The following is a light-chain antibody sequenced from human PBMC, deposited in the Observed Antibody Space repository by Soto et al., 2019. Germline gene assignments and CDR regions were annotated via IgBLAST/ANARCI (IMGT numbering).Light chain of an antibody. CDR3: QQRSNWPGGT. V-gene: IGKV3-11*01. CDR1: QSVSSY. CDR2: DAS. Sequence: EIVLTQSPATLSLSPGERATLSCRASQSVSSYLAWYQQKPGQAPRLLIYDASNRATGIPARFSGSGSGTDFTLTISSLEPEDFAVHYCQQRSNWPGGTFGQGTKVEIK. J-gene: IGKJ1*01.